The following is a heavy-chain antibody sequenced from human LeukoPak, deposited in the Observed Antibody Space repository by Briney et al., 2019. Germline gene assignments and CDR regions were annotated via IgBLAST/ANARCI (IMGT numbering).Heavy chain of an antibody. D-gene: IGHD6-19*01. V-gene: IGHV3-33*01. CDR3: ARPCVHSSGWPDAFDI. Sequence: GGSLRLSCAASGFTFSSYGMHWVRQAPGKGLEWVAVIWYDGSNKYYADSVKGRFTISRDNSKNTLYLQMNSLRAEDTAVYYCARPCVHSSGWPDAFDIWGQGTMVTVSS. CDR1: GFTFSSYG. CDR2: IWYDGSNK. J-gene: IGHJ3*02.